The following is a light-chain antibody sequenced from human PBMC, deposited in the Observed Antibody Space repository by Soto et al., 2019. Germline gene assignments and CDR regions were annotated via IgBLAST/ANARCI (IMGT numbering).Light chain of an antibody. V-gene: IGKV3-20*01. CDR1: QSLSSSIY. CDR2: AAS. J-gene: IGKJ1*01. Sequence: ELVLTQSPGTLSLSPGERATLSCRASQSLSSSIYLAWYQQKPGQAPRLLIYAASSRATGIPDRFSGSGSGTDFTLTISRLEPEDFAVYYCQQYGALPWTFGQGTKVEIK. CDR3: QQYGALPWT.